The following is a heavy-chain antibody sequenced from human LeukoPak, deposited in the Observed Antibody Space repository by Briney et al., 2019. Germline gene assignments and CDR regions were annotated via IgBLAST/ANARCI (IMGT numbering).Heavy chain of an antibody. D-gene: IGHD3-3*01. CDR1: GFTFSTYA. Sequence: GGSLRLSCAASGFTFSTYAMSWVRQAPGKGLEWVSAISGGAGNTYYADSVKGRFTISRDNTNNTLYLQMNSLRAEDTAVYYCAKFVSIFYYYYYMDVWGKGTTVTVS. CDR3: AKFVSIFYYYYYMDV. J-gene: IGHJ6*03. V-gene: IGHV3-23*01. CDR2: ISGGAGNT.